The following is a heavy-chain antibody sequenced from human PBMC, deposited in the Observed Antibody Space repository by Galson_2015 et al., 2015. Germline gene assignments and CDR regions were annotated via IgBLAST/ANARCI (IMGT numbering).Heavy chain of an antibody. CDR2: IYYSGST. V-gene: IGHV4-31*03. Sequence: TLSLTCTVSGGSISSGGYYWSWIRQHPGKGLEWIGYIYYSGSTYYNPSLKSRVTISVDTSKNQFSLKLSSVTAADTAVYYCARVGDYVLVDYWGQGTLVTVSS. D-gene: IGHD4-17*01. CDR1: GGSISSGGYY. J-gene: IGHJ4*02. CDR3: ARVGDYVLVDY.